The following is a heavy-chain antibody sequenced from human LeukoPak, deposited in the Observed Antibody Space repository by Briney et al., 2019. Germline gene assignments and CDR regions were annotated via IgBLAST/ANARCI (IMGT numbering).Heavy chain of an antibody. CDR1: GGSITSYY. D-gene: IGHD1-26*01. Sequence: SETLSLTCTVSGGSITSYYWSWIRQPPGKGLEWIGYIYYSGSTNYNPYLKSRVTILVDTSKNQLSLKLSYVTAADTAVYYCARDKREPRYAFDIWGKGTMVTVSS. J-gene: IGHJ3*02. CDR3: ARDKREPRYAFDI. CDR2: IYYSGST. V-gene: IGHV4-59*12.